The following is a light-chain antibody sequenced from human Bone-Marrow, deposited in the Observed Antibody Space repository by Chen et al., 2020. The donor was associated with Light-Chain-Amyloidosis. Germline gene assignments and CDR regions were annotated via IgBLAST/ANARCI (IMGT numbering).Light chain of an antibody. J-gene: IGLJ1*01. CDR1: SSDVGAWNY. Sequence: QSALTQPRSVSGSPGQSVTISCTGTSSDVGAWNYVSWYQKHPGEAPKLIIYDVNQRPSGVPDRFSGSKSGNTASLTISGLQAEDETDYFCCSFARSDTYVFGTGTMVTVL. CDR2: DVN. V-gene: IGLV2-11*01. CDR3: CSFARSDTYV.